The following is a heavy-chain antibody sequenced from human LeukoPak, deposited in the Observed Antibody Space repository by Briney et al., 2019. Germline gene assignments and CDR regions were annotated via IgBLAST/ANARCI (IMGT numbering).Heavy chain of an antibody. CDR3: ASSNLGSLGQFDP. D-gene: IGHD3-10*01. Sequence: PSETLSLTCTVSGGSISNYYWSWIRQPPGKRLEWIGFIHSNGGANYNASLNSRATISRDTSRSQVSLKLTSVTAADTAVYYCASSNLGSLGQFDPWGQGTLVTVSS. J-gene: IGHJ5*02. V-gene: IGHV4-59*01. CDR1: GGSISNYY. CDR2: IHSNGGA.